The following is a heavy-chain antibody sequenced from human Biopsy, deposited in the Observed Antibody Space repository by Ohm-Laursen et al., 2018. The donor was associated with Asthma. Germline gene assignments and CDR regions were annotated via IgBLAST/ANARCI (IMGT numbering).Heavy chain of an antibody. V-gene: IGHV3-23*01. D-gene: IGHD2-15*01. CDR1: GFTFSSYA. CDR3: GIVVAANPFQGDC. J-gene: IGHJ4*02. CDR2: ISGSGGST. Sequence: LRLSCAASGFTFSSYAMSWVRQAPGKGLEWVSAISGSGGSTYYADSVKGRFTISRDNSKNTVYLDISSLRIEDTAVFYCGIVVAANPFQGDCWGQGTLVTVSS.